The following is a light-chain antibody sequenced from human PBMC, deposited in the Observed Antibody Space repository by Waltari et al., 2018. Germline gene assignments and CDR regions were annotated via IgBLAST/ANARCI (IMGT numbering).Light chain of an antibody. J-gene: IGKJ1*01. CDR1: QSVSSY. CDR3: QQSYFTPWT. CDR2: AAS. Sequence: DVQMTQSPSSLSASVGDRVSLTCRASQSVSSYLNWYQQKPGKAPKLRIYAASSLQSGVPSRFSGGGTGTDFTLTISSLQPEDFATYYCQQSYFTPWTFGQGTKVEIK. V-gene: IGKV1-39*01.